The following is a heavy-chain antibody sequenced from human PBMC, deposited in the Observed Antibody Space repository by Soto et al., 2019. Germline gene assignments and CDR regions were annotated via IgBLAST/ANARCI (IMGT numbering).Heavy chain of an antibody. CDR3: ARDYDSSGYPRYYLDY. J-gene: IGHJ4*02. D-gene: IGHD3-22*01. Sequence: GGSLRLSCAASGFSFSNYAMSWVRQAPGKGLEWVSGITAGGDYTYYADSVKGRLTTSRDNSKNTLYLQMNSLRAEDTAVYYCARDYDSSGYPRYYLDYWGQGTLVTVSS. CDR2: ITAGGDYT. V-gene: IGHV3-23*01. CDR1: GFSFSNYA.